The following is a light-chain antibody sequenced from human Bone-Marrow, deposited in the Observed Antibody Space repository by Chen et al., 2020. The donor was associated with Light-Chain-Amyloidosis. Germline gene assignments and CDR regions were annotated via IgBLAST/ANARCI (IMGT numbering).Light chain of an antibody. J-gene: IGKJ1*01. Sequence: DIQMTQSPSTLSASVGDRVTITCRASQRISRWMAWYQQKPGIAPKLLIYDASTLESGVPSRFSGSGSGTEFTLTISSLQPDDVATYYGQNYNNYSPWTFGQGTKVEIK. V-gene: IGKV1-5*01. CDR3: QNYNNYSPWT. CDR2: DAS. CDR1: QRISRW.